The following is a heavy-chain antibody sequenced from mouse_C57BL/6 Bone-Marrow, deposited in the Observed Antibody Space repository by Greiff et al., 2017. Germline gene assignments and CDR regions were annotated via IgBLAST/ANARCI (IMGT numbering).Heavy chain of an antibody. Sequence: EVKLVESGGGLVQPGGSLKLSCAASGFTFSDYYMYWVRQTPEKRLEWVAYISNGGGSTYYPDTVKGRFTISRDNAKNTQYLQMSRLKSEDTAMYYCARRLRRGCFAYWGQGTLVTVSA. V-gene: IGHV5-12*01. CDR2: ISNGGGST. D-gene: IGHD2-4*01. CDR3: ARRLRRGCFAY. CDR1: GFTFSDYY. J-gene: IGHJ3*01.